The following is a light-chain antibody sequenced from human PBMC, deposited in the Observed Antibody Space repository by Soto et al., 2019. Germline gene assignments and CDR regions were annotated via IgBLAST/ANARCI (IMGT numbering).Light chain of an antibody. CDR2: GAS. CDR1: QSVSSSY. Sequence: EIVLTQSPGTLSLSPGERATLSCRASQSVSSSYLAWYQQKPGQAPRLLIYGASSRATGIPDRFSGSGSGTDFIITIRHREPEDFAVYYGQQYGSSPVTFGPGTKVDIK. J-gene: IGKJ3*01. CDR3: QQYGSSPVT. V-gene: IGKV3-20*01.